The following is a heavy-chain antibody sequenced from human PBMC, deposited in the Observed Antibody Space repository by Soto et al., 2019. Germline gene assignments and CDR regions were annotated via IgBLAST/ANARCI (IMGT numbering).Heavy chain of an antibody. CDR2: ISASGATT. CDR1: GFSFSTYA. J-gene: IGHJ3*02. Sequence: EVQLLESGGNLVQPGGSLKLSCAASGFSFSTYALTWVRQAPGKGLEWVSGISASGATTYYADSVKGRFTISRDNSKNTVFLQMTCLRAEDTALYYCAKWTDTVVEAALAGGAFDIWGQGTMVTVSS. V-gene: IGHV3-23*01. D-gene: IGHD2-2*01. CDR3: AKWTDTVVEAALAGGAFDI.